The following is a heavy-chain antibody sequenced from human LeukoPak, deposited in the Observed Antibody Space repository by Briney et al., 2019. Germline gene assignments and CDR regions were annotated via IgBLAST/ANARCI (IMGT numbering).Heavy chain of an antibody. CDR3: ATLGEYFDSSGYYYN. V-gene: IGHV4-34*01. Sequence: SETLSLTCAVYGGSFSGYYWSWIRQPPGKGLEWIGEVNHSGSTYYNPSLKSRVTISVDTSKNQFSLKLTSVTAADTAVYYCATLGEYFDSSGYYYNWGQGTLVTVSS. CDR2: VNHSGST. CDR1: GGSFSGYY. D-gene: IGHD3-22*01. J-gene: IGHJ4*02.